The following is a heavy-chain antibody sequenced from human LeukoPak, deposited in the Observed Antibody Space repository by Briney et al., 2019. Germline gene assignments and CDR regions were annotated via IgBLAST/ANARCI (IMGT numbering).Heavy chain of an antibody. Sequence: KASETLSLTCTVSGGSISSGSYYWSWIRQPAGKGLEWIGRIYTSGSTNYNPSLKSRVTISVDTSKNQFSLKLSSVTAADTAVYYCARQFIAARLGDFDYWGQGTLVTVSS. J-gene: IGHJ4*02. V-gene: IGHV4-61*02. CDR2: IYTSGST. CDR1: GGSISSGSYY. CDR3: ARQFIAARLGDFDY. D-gene: IGHD6-6*01.